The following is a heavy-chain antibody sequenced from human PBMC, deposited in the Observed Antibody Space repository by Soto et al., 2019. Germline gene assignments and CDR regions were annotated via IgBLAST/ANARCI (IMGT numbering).Heavy chain of an antibody. V-gene: IGHV4-34*01. CDR2: INHSGST. CDR3: ARGRGYCSGGSCRYTRVALLGLAY. J-gene: IGHJ4*02. Sequence: QVQLQQWGAGLLKPSETLSLTCAVYGGSFSGYYWSWIRQPPGKGLEWIGEINHSGSTNYNPSLKSRVTISVDTSKNQFSLKLSSVTAADTAVYYCARGRGYCSGGSCRYTRVALLGLAYWGQGTLVTVSS. D-gene: IGHD2-15*01. CDR1: GGSFSGYY.